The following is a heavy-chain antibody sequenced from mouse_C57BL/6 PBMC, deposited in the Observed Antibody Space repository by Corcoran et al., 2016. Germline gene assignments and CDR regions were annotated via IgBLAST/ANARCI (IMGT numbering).Heavy chain of an antibody. J-gene: IGHJ1*03. V-gene: IGHV1-19*01. CDR2: INPYNGGT. D-gene: IGHD1-1*01. Sequence: EVQLQQSGPELVKPGASVKISCKASGYTFTDYYMNWVKQSHGKSLEWIGVINPYNGGTSYNQKFKGKATLTVDKSSSTAYMELNSLTSEDSAVYYCARKSDSSYGNFDVWGTGTTVTVSS. CDR1: GYTFTDYY. CDR3: ARKSDSSYGNFDV.